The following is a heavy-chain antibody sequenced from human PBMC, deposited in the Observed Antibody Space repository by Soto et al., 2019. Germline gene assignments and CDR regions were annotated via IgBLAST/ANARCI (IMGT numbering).Heavy chain of an antibody. J-gene: IGHJ4*02. CDR3: ARGHRSYYYDSSGYWTGFDY. CDR1: GGSISSYY. D-gene: IGHD3-22*01. Sequence: SETLSLTCTVSGGSISSYYWSRIRQPPGKGLEWIGYIYYSGSTNYNPSLKSRVTISVDTSKNQFSLKLSSVTAADTAVYYCARGHRSYYYDSSGYWTGFDYWGQGTLVTVSS. V-gene: IGHV4-59*01. CDR2: IYYSGST.